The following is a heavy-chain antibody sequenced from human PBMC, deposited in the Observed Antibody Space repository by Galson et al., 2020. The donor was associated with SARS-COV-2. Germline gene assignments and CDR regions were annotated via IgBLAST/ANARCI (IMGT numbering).Heavy chain of an antibody. D-gene: IGHD6-6*01. J-gene: IGHJ6*02. CDR2: INPNSGGT. V-gene: IGHV1-2*04. CDR1: AYTFTVYY. CDR3: ARGLTEDSSSSWWGNYYCGMDV. Sequence: ASAKVSCKASAYTFTVYYIHWVRQAPGQGLEWMGCINPNSGGTNYAQKFQGWVTLTRDTSISTAYMEMSRLKSDDTAVYFCARGLTEDSSSSWWGNYYCGMDVWGQGTTVTVSS.